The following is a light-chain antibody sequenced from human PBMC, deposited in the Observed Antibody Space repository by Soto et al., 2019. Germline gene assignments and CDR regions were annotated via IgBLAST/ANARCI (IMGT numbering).Light chain of an antibody. CDR3: QQYNIYPA. CDR2: DAS. Sequence: PSTLSASVGDRVTITCRASQSISSWLAWYQQKPGKAPKLLTYDASSLESGVPSRFSGSGSGTEFTLTISSLQPDDFATYYCQQYNIYPAFGQGTKVDIK. V-gene: IGKV1-5*01. CDR1: QSISSW. J-gene: IGKJ1*01.